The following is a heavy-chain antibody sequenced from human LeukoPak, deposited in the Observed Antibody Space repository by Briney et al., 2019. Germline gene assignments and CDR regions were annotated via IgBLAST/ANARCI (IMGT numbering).Heavy chain of an antibody. CDR3: ARSNSFDY. CDR2: ISSSISTT. V-gene: IGHV3-48*02. CDR1: GFTFSSYA. J-gene: IGHJ4*02. Sequence: PGGSLRLSCAASGFTFSSYAMSWVRQAPGKGLEWVSYISSSISTTDYTDSVRGRFTISRDNAENSLYLQMNSLRDEDTAVYYCARSNSFDYWGQGTLVTVSS. D-gene: IGHD2-21*01.